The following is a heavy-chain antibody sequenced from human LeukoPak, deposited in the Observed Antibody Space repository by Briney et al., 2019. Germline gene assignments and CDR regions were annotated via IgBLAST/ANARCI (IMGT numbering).Heavy chain of an antibody. J-gene: IGHJ4*02. D-gene: IGHD3-10*01. CDR3: ARAYYGSESHDRAWFDY. CDR2: IYYSGST. Sequence: SETLSVTCLVSGGSLSSSSYYWGWIRQPPGKGLEWIGSIYYSGSTYYNPSLKSRVTISVDTSKNQFSLKLSSVTAADTAVYYCARAYYGSESHDRAWFDYWGQGTLVTVSS. CDR1: GGSLSSSSYY. V-gene: IGHV4-39*01.